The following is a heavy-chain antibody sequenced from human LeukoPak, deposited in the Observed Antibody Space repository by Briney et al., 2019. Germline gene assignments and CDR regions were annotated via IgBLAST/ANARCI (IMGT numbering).Heavy chain of an antibody. CDR1: GGSISSYY. CDR2: IYYSGST. Sequence: PSETLSLTCTVSGGSISSYYWSWIRQPPGKGLEWIGYIYYSGSTNYNPSLRSRVTISVDTSKNQFSLKLSSVTAADTAVYYCAGTRSTVVKYFDLWGRGTLVTVSS. J-gene: IGHJ2*01. D-gene: IGHD4-23*01. V-gene: IGHV4-59*01. CDR3: AGTRSTVVKYFDL.